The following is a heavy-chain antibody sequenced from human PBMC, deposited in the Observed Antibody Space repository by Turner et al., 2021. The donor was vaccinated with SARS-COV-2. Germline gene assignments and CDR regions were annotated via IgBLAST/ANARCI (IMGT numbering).Heavy chain of an antibody. D-gene: IGHD5-18*01. Sequence: QVQLQESGPGLLKPSETLSLTCTVSGGSISNYYWSWIRQPPGKGLEWIGYIYYSGSTNYNPSLKSRVTISVDTSKNQFSLKLSSVTAADTAVYYCARHVDTPMVYGPDEDTDAFDMWGQGTMVTVSS. V-gene: IGHV4-59*08. CDR2: IYYSGST. CDR3: ARHVDTPMVYGPDEDTDAFDM. CDR1: GGSISNYY. J-gene: IGHJ3*02.